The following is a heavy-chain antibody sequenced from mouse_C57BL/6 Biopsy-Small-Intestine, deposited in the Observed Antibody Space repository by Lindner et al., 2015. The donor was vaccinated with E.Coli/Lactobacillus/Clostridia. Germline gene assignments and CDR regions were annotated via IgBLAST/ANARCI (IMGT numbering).Heavy chain of an antibody. CDR3: AREFITTIGYYFDY. D-gene: IGHD1-1*01. Sequence: LQESGADLVKPGASVKLSCTASGFNIKDYYIHWVKQKTDQGLEWIGRIDPGDGESKYAPKFQDKATITADTSSNTAYLQLSSLTSEDTAVYYCAREFITTIGYYFDYWGHGTTLTVSS. J-gene: IGHJ2*01. CDR2: IDPGDGES. CDR1: GFNIKDYY. V-gene: IGHV14-2*01.